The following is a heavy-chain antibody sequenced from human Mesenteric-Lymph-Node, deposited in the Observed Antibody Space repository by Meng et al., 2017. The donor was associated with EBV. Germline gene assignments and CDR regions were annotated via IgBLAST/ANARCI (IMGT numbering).Heavy chain of an antibody. V-gene: IGHV4-59*07. CDR2: IYHSGST. CDR1: GGSFNSFY. J-gene: IGHJ4*02. Sequence: QVQLQESGPGLVKPSDTLSLTCNVSGGSFNSFYWSWIRQPPGKGLEWIGYIYHSGSTNYNPSLKSRVTMSVDMSKNQFSLKLSSVTAADTAVYYCARGEVFDSWGQGTLVTVSS. CDR3: ARGEVFDS.